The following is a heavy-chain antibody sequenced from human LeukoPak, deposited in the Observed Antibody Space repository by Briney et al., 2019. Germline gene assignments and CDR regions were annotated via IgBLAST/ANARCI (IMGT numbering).Heavy chain of an antibody. CDR3: ARVLGYYYDSRGHDY. D-gene: IGHD3-22*01. Sequence: PGGSLRLSCAASGFIFSSYNMNWGRQAPGKGLEWVSSISTSSSYIYYADSVKGRFTISRDNAKNSLYLQMNSLRGEDTAVYYCARVLGYYYDSRGHDYWGQGTLVTVSS. V-gene: IGHV3-21*01. CDR2: ISTSSSYI. CDR1: GFIFSSYN. J-gene: IGHJ4*02.